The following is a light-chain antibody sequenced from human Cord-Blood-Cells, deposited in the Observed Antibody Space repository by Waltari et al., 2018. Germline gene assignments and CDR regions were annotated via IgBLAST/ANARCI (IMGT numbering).Light chain of an antibody. Sequence: QSALTQPRSVSGSPGQSVTISCPGTSCDVGGYNYVSWYQQHPGKAPKLVLYDVSKRPSGVPDRFSVSRSGNTASLTISGLQAEDEADYYSCSYAGSWVFGGGTKLTVL. CDR1: SCDVGGYNY. CDR3: CSYAGSWV. V-gene: IGLV2-11*01. CDR2: DVS. J-gene: IGLJ3*02.